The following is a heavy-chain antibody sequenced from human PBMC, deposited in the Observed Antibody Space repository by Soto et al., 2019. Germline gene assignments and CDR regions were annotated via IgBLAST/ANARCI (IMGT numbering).Heavy chain of an antibody. D-gene: IGHD5-18*01. Sequence: ASVKVSCKTSGYSFTNNDVTWVRQATGQGLEWMGWMNPGSGDTGYAQKFQGRVTMTRNISIATAYMELSSLRSEDTAIYYCARMASFGSLNWFDPWGQGTLVTV. V-gene: IGHV1-8*01. J-gene: IGHJ5*02. CDR3: ARMASFGSLNWFDP. CDR1: GYSFTNND. CDR2: MNPGSGDT.